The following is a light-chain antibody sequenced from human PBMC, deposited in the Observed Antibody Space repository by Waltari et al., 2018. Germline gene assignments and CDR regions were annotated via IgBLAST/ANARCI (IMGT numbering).Light chain of an antibody. CDR1: SGHSSNV. J-gene: IGLJ3*02. CDR3: QTGGHGTWV. CDR2: VNSDGSH. Sequence: QLVLTQSPSASASLGASVKLTCTLSSGHSSNVVAWLQQRPEKGPRYWMKVNSDGSHTKGAEIPDRFPGSSAAAERYLTISSLPSEDEADYFCQTGGHGTWVFGGGTKLTVL. V-gene: IGLV4-69*01.